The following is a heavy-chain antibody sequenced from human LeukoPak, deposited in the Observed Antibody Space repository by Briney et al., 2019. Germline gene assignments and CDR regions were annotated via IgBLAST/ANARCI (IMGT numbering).Heavy chain of an antibody. CDR2: ISGSGGST. D-gene: IGHD6-19*01. J-gene: IGHJ4*02. Sequence: GGSLRLSCAASGFTFSSYAMSWVRQAPGKGLDWVSAISGSGGSTYYADSVKGRFTISRDNSKNTLYLQMNSLRAEDTAVYYCAKAPSAVAGTPYYFDYWGQGTLVTVSS. V-gene: IGHV3-23*01. CDR1: GFTFSSYA. CDR3: AKAPSAVAGTPYYFDY.